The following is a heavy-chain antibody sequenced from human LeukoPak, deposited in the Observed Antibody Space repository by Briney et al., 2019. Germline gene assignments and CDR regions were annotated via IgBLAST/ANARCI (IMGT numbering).Heavy chain of an antibody. CDR1: GYTFTGYY. J-gene: IGHJ4*02. Sequence: ASVKVSCKASGYTFTGYYMHWVRQAPGQGLEWMGWINPNSGGTNYAQKFQGRVTMTRDTSISTAYMELSRLRSDDTAVYYCARDLRSAYYYDSSGLYYFDYWGQGTLVTVSS. V-gene: IGHV1-2*02. CDR3: ARDLRSAYYYDSSGLYYFDY. CDR2: INPNSGGT. D-gene: IGHD3-22*01.